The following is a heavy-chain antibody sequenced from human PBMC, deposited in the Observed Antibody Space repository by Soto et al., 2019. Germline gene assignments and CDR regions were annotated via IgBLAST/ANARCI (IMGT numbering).Heavy chain of an antibody. CDR3: ARDSPRSREKDWLPRVDY. CDR2: IIPIFGTA. Sequence: QVQLVQSGAEVKKPGSSVKVSCKASGGTFSSYAISWVRQAPGQGLEWMGGIIPIFGTANYAQKFQGRVTITADESTSTACMELCSLRSADTAVYYCARDSPRSREKDWLPRVDYWGQGTLVTVSS. J-gene: IGHJ4*02. V-gene: IGHV1-69*12. CDR1: GGTFSSYA. D-gene: IGHD3-9*01.